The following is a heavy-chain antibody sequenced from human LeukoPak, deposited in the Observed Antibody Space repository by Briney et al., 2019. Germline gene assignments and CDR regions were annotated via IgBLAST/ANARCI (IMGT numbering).Heavy chain of an antibody. CDR2: ISAYNGNT. Sequence: ASVKVSCKASGGTFSSYAISWVRQAPGQGLEWMGWISAYNGNTNYAQKLQGRVTMTTDTSTSTAYMELRSLRSDDTAVYYCARARIAVAGGYWYFDLWGRGTLVTVSS. J-gene: IGHJ2*01. D-gene: IGHD6-19*01. V-gene: IGHV1-18*01. CDR1: GGTFSSYA. CDR3: ARARIAVAGGYWYFDL.